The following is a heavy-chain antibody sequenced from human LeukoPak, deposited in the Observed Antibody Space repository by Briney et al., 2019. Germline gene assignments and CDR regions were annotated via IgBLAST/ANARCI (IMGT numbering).Heavy chain of an antibody. CDR2: IIPIFGTA. Sequence: ASVKVSCKASGGTFSSYAISLVRQAPGQGLEWMGGIIPIFGTANYAQKFQGRVTITAEESTSTAYMKLSSLGSEHTAVYYCERGGPRIVGASFDYWGQGTLVNVS. CDR3: ERGGPRIVGASFDY. D-gene: IGHD1-26*01. J-gene: IGHJ4*02. V-gene: IGHV1-69*13. CDR1: GGTFSSYA.